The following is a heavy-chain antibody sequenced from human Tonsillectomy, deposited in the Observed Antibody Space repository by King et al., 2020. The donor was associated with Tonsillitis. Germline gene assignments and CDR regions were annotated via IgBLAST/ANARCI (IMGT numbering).Heavy chain of an antibody. CDR2: MYHSGST. D-gene: IGHD3-10*01. Sequence: VQLQESGPGLVKASETLSLTCSVSAYSISSGFYWGWIRQPPGKGLEWIGNMYHSGSTYYNPSLKSRVTISVDTSKNQFSLNLSSVTAADTAVYYCARGPAGDITCLAPYLFPYGGQGTLVT. CDR1: AYSISSGFY. CDR3: ARGPAGDITCLAPYLFPY. V-gene: IGHV4-38-2*02. J-gene: IGHJ1*01.